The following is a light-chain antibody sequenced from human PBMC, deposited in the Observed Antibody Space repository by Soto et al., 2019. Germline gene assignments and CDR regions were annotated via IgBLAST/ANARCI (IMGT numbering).Light chain of an antibody. J-gene: IGLJ1*01. V-gene: IGLV2-14*01. Sequence: QSVLTQPASVSGSPGQSLTISCTGTSSDIGAYNYVSWFQQHPGKAPKLMIYEVSNRPSGVSDRFSGSKSGNTASLTISGLQAEDEADYYCSSYTTSSIYVFGTGTKVTVL. CDR2: EVS. CDR1: SSDIGAYNY. CDR3: SSYTTSSIYV.